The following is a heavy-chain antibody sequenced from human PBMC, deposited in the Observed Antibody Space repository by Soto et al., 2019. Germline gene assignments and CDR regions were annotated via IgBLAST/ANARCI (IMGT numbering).Heavy chain of an antibody. D-gene: IGHD1-26*01. V-gene: IGHV4-59*01. J-gene: IGHJ6*02. CDR2: IYYSGST. Sequence: PSETLSLTCTVSGGSISSYYWSWIRQPPGKGLEWIGYIYYSGSTNYNPSLKSRVTISVDTSKNQFSLKLSSVTAADTAVYYCARDPTGELPPYYYGMDVWGQGTTVTSP. CDR3: ARDPTGELPPYYYGMDV. CDR1: GGSISSYY.